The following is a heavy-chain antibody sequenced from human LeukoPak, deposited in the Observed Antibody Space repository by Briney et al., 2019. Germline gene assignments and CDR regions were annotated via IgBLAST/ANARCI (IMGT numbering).Heavy chain of an antibody. CDR2: INRDGSST. J-gene: IGHJ3*02. CDR1: GFTFSSYW. D-gene: IGHD1-1*01. CDR3: ARDSGTDDAFDI. V-gene: IGHV3-74*01. Sequence: GGSLRLSCAASGFTFSSYWMHWVRQAPGKGLVWVSRINRDGSSTSYADSVKGRFTISKDNAKNTLDLQMNSLRAEDTAVYYCARDSGTDDAFDIWGQGTMVTVSS.